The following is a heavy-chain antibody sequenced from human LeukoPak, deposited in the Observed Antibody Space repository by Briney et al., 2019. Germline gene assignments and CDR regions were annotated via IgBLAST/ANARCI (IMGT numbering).Heavy chain of an antibody. CDR1: GGTFSSYA. CDR3: ARQLTYYDILTGYYTQYALDY. J-gene: IGHJ4*02. Sequence: SVKVSCKASGGTFSSYAISWVRQAPGQGLDWMGGIIPIFGTANYAQKFQGRVTITADESTSTAYMELSSLRSEDTAVYYCARQLTYYDILTGYYTQYALDYWGQGTLVTVSS. V-gene: IGHV1-69*13. CDR2: IIPIFGTA. D-gene: IGHD3-9*01.